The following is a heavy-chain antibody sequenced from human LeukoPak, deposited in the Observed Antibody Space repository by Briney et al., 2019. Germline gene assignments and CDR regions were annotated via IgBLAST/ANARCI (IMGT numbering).Heavy chain of an antibody. CDR2: IYCSGST. CDR3: ARSPTYYYDSSAFTE. V-gene: IGHV4-59*01. D-gene: IGHD3-22*01. Sequence: SETLSLTCTVSGGSISSYYWSWIRQPPGKGLEWIGYIYCSGSTNYNPSLKSRVTISVDTSKNQFSLKLSSVAAADTAVYYCARSPTYYYDSSAFTEWGQGTLVTVSS. CDR1: GGSISSYY. J-gene: IGHJ4*02.